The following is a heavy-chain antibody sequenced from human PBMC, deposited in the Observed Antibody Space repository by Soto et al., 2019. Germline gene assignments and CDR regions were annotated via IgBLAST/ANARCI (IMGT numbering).Heavy chain of an antibody. CDR2: IKPDNGDT. J-gene: IGHJ5*02. D-gene: IGHD5-12*01. Sequence: QLQLVQSGAEVERPGASVRVSCKAYGYPFSKYGISWIRQAPGRGLEWMGWIKPDNGDTNYAQKFQGRVIMTTDTSSNTAYMELRSLRSDDTAVYYCATSYDSGFDPWGQGTLVSVSS. CDR3: ATSYDSGFDP. CDR1: GYPFSKYG. V-gene: IGHV1-18*04.